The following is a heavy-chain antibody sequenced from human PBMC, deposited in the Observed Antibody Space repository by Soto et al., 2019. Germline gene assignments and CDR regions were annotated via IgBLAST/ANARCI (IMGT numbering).Heavy chain of an antibody. CDR3: ARGGYYYYGMDV. J-gene: IGHJ6*02. CDR1: GGSFSGYY. CDR2: INHSGST. Sequence: SETLSLTCAVSGGSFSGYYWCWIRQPPGKGLEWIGEINHSGSTNYNPPLKSRVTISVDTSKNQFALKLSSVTAADTAVYYWARGGYYYYGMDVWGQGTTVTVSS. V-gene: IGHV4-34*01.